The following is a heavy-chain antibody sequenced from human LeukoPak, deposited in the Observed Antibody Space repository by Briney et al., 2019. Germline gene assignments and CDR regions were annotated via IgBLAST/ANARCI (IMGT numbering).Heavy chain of an antibody. CDR2: ISYDGSNK. D-gene: IGHD6-13*01. J-gene: IGHJ3*02. CDR1: GFTFSSYG. V-gene: IGHV3-30*18. Sequence: PGGSLRLSCAASGFTFSSYGMHWVRQAPGKGLEWVAVISYDGSNKYYADSVKGRFTISRDNSKNTLYLQMNSLGAEDTAVYYCAKARIAAAAHDAFDIWGQGTMVTVSS. CDR3: AKARIAAAAHDAFDI.